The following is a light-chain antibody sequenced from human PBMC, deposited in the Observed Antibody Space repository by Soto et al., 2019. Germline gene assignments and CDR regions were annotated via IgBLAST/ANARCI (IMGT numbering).Light chain of an antibody. J-gene: IGKJ1*01. CDR1: QTVTSN. V-gene: IGKV3-15*01. Sequence: EIVMKQSPATLSVSPGERASLSCRPSQTVTSNLAWYQQKPGQAPRLLIYGASTRATGIPARFSGSGSGTEFTLTISSLQSEDFAIYYCQQYSNWPRTFGQGTKVEIK. CDR3: QQYSNWPRT. CDR2: GAS.